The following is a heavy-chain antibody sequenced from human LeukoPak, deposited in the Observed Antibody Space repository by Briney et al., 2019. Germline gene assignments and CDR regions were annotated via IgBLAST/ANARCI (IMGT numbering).Heavy chain of an antibody. J-gene: IGHJ4*02. CDR1: GYTFTSYD. Sequence: EASVKVSCEASGYTFTSYDINWVRQATGQGLEWMGWMNPNSGNTGYAQKFQGRVTITRNTSISTAYMELSSLRSEDTAVYYCARGRGAAEFDYWGQGTLVTVSS. V-gene: IGHV1-8*03. CDR3: ARGRGAAEFDY. D-gene: IGHD2-15*01. CDR2: MNPNSGNT.